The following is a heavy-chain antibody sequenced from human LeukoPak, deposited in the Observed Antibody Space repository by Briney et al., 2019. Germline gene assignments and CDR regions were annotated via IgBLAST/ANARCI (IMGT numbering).Heavy chain of an antibody. Sequence: PGGSLRLSCAASGFTFSSYGLHWVRQAPGKGLEWVSYISTSSSTKYYADSVRGRFTISRDNAKNSLYLQMNSLRDEDTAVYFCARDGIMVRGANDAFDIWGQGTMVTVSS. CDR1: GFTFSSYG. CDR2: ISTSSSTK. D-gene: IGHD3-10*01. V-gene: IGHV3-48*02. J-gene: IGHJ3*02. CDR3: ARDGIMVRGANDAFDI.